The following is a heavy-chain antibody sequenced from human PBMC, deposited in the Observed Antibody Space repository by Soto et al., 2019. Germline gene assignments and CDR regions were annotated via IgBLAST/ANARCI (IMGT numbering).Heavy chain of an antibody. CDR3: AKGGYIYGLDP. CDR2: SWSGGRGE. Sequence: GGALRLSSAASGFTFSHYGIRWVRQAPGKGLEWVGLSWSGGRGEDCADPVRGRFTISRDYSKTTVYLQMNSLRAEDTALYFCAKGGYIYGLDPWGQGTLVTVSS. V-gene: IGHV3-33*06. D-gene: IGHD5-18*01. CDR1: GFTFSHYG. J-gene: IGHJ5*02.